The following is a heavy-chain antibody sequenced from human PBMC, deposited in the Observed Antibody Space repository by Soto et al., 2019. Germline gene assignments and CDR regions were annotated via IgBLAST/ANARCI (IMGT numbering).Heavy chain of an antibody. J-gene: IGHJ4*02. CDR1: GGSLSNYY. D-gene: IGHD5-12*01. V-gene: IGHV4-59*08. Sequence: SETLSLTCTVSGGSLSNYYWSWIRQPPGKGLEWIGYIYYSGSTNYNPSLKSRVTISLDTSKNQFSLKLSSVTAADTAVYYCARGYSGYDSWGQGTLVTVSS. CDR2: IYYSGST. CDR3: ARGYSGYDS.